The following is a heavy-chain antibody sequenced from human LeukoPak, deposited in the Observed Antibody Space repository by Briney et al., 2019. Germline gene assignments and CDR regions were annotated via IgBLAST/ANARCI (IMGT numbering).Heavy chain of an antibody. CDR2: IYYSGGT. Sequence: PSETLSLTCTVSGGSIRSCYWSWIRQPPGKGLEWIGYIYYSGGTNYNPSLKSRVTISVDTSKNQFSLKVSSVTAADTAVYYCARARLPAGQWLPDGKYFDYWGQGTLVTVSS. CDR3: ARARLPAGQWLPDGKYFDY. V-gene: IGHV4-59*01. D-gene: IGHD6-19*01. CDR1: GGSIRSCY. J-gene: IGHJ4*02.